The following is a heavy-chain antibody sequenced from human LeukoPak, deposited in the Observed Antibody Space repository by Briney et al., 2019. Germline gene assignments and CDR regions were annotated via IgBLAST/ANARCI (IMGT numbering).Heavy chain of an antibody. D-gene: IGHD6-19*01. J-gene: IGHJ6*03. V-gene: IGHV1-46*01. CDR1: GYTFTSYY. CDR2: ISPSGGST. CDR3: VRSGSSGWPNYYYYYMDV. Sequence: ASVKVSCKASGYTFTSYYMHWVRQAPGQGLEWMGIISPSGGSTSYAQKFQGRVTMTRDTSTSTVYMELSSLRSEDTAVYYCVRSGSSGWPNYYYYYMDVWGKGTTVTISS.